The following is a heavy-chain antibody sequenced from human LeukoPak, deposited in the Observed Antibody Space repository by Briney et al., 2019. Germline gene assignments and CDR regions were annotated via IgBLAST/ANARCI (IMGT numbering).Heavy chain of an antibody. D-gene: IGHD3-3*02. Sequence: RSETLSLTCTVSGGSISSYYWSWIRQPPGKGLECIGYIYYSGSTNYNPSLKSRVTISVDTSKNQFSLKLSSVTAADTAVYYCARVNPIVFYAFDIWGQGTMVTVSS. CDR1: GGSISSYY. J-gene: IGHJ3*02. CDR2: IYYSGST. CDR3: ARVNPIVFYAFDI. V-gene: IGHV4-59*01.